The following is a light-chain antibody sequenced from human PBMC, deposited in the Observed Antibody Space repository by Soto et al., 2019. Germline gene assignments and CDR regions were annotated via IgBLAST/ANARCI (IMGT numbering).Light chain of an antibody. CDR3: SSFTTSSTWV. J-gene: IGLJ3*02. V-gene: IGLV2-14*01. Sequence: QSALTQPASVSGSPGQSITISCTGTNSDVGSSKYVSWYQQYPGKAPKLMIYEVSNRPSGVSNRFSGSKSGDTASLTISGLQDVDEADYYCSSFTTSSTWVFGGGTKLTVL. CDR1: NSDVGSSKY. CDR2: EVS.